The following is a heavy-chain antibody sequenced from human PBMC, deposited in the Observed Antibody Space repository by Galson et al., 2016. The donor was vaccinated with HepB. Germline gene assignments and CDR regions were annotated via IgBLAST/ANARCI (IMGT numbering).Heavy chain of an antibody. J-gene: IGHJ6*02. CDR3: ARDLPSSWVYYGYYGLDV. CDR1: GFTFSRYT. Sequence: SLRLSCAASGFTFSRYTLNWVRRAPGKGLEWVSSISPSSTYIYYSDSMKGRFTISRDNAKKSLYLQMSRLRAEDTAVYYCARDLPSSWVYYGYYGLDVWGLGTTVTVSS. V-gene: IGHV3-21*01. D-gene: IGHD6-13*01. CDR2: ISPSSTYI.